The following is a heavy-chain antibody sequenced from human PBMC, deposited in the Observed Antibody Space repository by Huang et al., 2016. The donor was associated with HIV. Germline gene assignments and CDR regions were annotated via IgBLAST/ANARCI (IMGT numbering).Heavy chain of an antibody. CDR2: VYQSGST. D-gene: IGHD6-13*01. Sequence: QLQLQESGPGQVKPSETLSLTCTVSGDFIRSTNYYWGWIRQSPGKGLEWVGSVYQSGSTNFNPSLKSRVTLSVDTSRNQFSLRLNSVTAADTAVYYCASQHIGAAATWFWGRGTQVAVSS. J-gene: IGHJ4*02. CDR3: ASQHIGAAATWF. V-gene: IGHV4-39*01. CDR1: GDFIRSTNYY.